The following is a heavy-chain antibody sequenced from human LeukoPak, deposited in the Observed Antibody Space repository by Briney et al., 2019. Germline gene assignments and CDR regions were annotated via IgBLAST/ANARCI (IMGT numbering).Heavy chain of an antibody. V-gene: IGHV3-9*01. Sequence: GGSQRLSCAASGFTFDDYAMHWVRQAPGKGLEWVSGISWNSGSIGYADSVKGRFTISRDNAKNSLYLQMNSLRAEDTALYYCAKDGVPYYYDSSGYWGGYYFDYWGQGTLVTVSS. D-gene: IGHD3-22*01. CDR2: ISWNSGSI. CDR3: AKDGVPYYYDSSGYWGGYYFDY. J-gene: IGHJ4*02. CDR1: GFTFDDYA.